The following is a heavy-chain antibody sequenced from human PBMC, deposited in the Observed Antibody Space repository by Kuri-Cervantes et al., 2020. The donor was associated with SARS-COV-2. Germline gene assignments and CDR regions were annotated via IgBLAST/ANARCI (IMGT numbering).Heavy chain of an antibody. J-gene: IGHJ6*02. V-gene: IGHV3-11*05. Sequence: GGSLRLSCAGSGFTFSDYYMTWIRQAPGKGLEWVSYISNSGSYTNYADSVKGRFTISRDNSKNTLYLQMNSLRAEDTAVYYCAKGGLRFLEWLPDYYYYGMDVWGQGTTVTVSS. CDR3: AKGGLRFLEWLPDYYYYGMDV. D-gene: IGHD3-3*01. CDR1: GFTFSDYY. CDR2: ISNSGSYT.